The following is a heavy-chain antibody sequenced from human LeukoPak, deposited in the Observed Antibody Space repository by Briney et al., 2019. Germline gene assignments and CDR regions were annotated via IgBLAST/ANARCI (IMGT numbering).Heavy chain of an antibody. J-gene: IGHJ5*02. CDR2: IYSGGNT. CDR3: AKDWGIVVPAAMQGNWLDP. CDR1: GFTVSSNS. V-gene: IGHV3-53*01. Sequence: GGSLRLSCTVSGFTVSSNSMSWVRQAPGKGLEWVSFIYSGGNTHYSDSLKGRFTISRDNSKNTLYLQMNSLRVEDTAVYYCAKDWGIVVPAAMQGNWLDPWGQGTLVTVSS. D-gene: IGHD2-2*01.